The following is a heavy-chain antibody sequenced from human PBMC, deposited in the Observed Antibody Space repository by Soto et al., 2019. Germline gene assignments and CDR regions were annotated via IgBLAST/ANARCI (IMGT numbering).Heavy chain of an antibody. J-gene: IGHJ4*02. V-gene: IGHV3-30*18. CDR1: GFTFSNYG. CDR3: AKELDDGGLDDY. D-gene: IGHD4-17*01. CDR2: TSKDGRSK. Sequence: QVLLVESGGGVVQPGRSLRLSCAASGFTFSNYGMHWVRQAPGKGLEWVAVTSKDGRSKNYADSVRGRFTVSRDNSKNTVWLQMDSLRGEDTGVYYCAKELDDGGLDDYGGQGDLVSVSS.